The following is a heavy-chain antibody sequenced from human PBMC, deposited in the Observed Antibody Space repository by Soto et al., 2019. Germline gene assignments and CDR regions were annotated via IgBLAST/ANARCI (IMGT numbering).Heavy chain of an antibody. Sequence: PSETLSLTCTVSGGSISNHYWSWIRQSPGKGLEWIANIYHSGTTNYNLSLKGRVTISIDSSKNQVSLKLNSVTAADTAVYYCATGRWLQLDRPFDYWGQGTLVTVSS. V-gene: IGHV4-59*03. CDR3: ATGRWLQLDRPFDY. J-gene: IGHJ4*02. CDR1: GGSISNHY. D-gene: IGHD1-1*01. CDR2: IYHSGTT.